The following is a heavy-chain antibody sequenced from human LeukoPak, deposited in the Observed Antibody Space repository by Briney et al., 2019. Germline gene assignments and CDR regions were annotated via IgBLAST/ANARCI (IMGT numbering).Heavy chain of an antibody. D-gene: IGHD3-3*01. J-gene: IGHJ3*01. V-gene: IGHV3-53*01. CDR2: IYSGGST. CDR1: GFTVSSNY. CDR3: AKGRGTFGAIISDAFDV. Sequence: PGGSLRLSCAASGFTVSSNYMSWVRQAPGKGLEWVSVIYSGGSTYYADSVKGRFTISRDNSNNMVYLQLKSLRVEDTAVYYCAKGRGTFGAIISDAFDVWGHGTMVIVSS.